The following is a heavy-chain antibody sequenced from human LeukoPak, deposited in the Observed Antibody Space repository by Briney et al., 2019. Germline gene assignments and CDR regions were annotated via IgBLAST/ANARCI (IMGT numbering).Heavy chain of an antibody. CDR2: ISDTGSTI. CDR1: GFTLSSYS. CDR3: AKREVVTAIPFDY. J-gene: IGHJ4*02. D-gene: IGHD2-21*02. V-gene: IGHV3-48*02. Sequence: GGSLRLSCVASGFTLSSYSMNWVRQAPGKGLEWVSYISDTGSTIAYADSVKGRFTMSRDEAKNSLHLQMNSLRDEDTAVYFCAKREVVTAIPFDYWGQGTLVTVSS.